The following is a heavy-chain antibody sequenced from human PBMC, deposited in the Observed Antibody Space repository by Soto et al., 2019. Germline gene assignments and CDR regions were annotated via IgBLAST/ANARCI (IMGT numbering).Heavy chain of an antibody. J-gene: IGHJ3*02. V-gene: IGHV1-18*01. D-gene: IGHD2-15*01. CDR3: ESRGGGYCSGGSCSRYAFDI. Sequence: ASVKVSCKASGYTFTSYGISWVRQAPGQGLERMGWISAFNGNTNYAQRLQDRVTMTTDTSTSTAYMELRSLRSDDTAVYYCESRGGGYCSGGSCSRYAFDIWRQGTMVTVTS. CDR2: ISAFNGNT. CDR1: GYTFTSYG.